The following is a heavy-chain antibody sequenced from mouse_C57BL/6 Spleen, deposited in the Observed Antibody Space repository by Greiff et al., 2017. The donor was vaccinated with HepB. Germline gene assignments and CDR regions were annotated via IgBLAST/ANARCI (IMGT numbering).Heavy chain of an antibody. CDR2: IYPSDSET. D-gene: IGHD2-3*01. CDR1: GYTFTSYW. Sequence: QVQLQQPGAELVRPGSSVKLSCKASGYTFTSYWMDWVKQRPGQGLEWIGNIYPSDSETPYNQKFKDKATLTIDKSSSTAYMQLSSLTSEDSAVYYCARRHDGYYVSHGYFDVWGTGTTVTVSS. CDR3: ARRHDGYYVSHGYFDV. V-gene: IGHV1-61*01. J-gene: IGHJ1*03.